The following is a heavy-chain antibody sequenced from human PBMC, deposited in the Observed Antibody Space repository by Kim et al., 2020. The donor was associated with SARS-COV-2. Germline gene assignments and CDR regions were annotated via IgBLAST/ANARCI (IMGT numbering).Heavy chain of an antibody. Sequence: YEVSVKSRITINPDTSKNQFSLQLNSVTPEDTAVYYCARGGSSSPGAFDIWGQGTMVTVSS. CDR3: ARGGSSSPGAFDI. V-gene: IGHV6-1*01. J-gene: IGHJ3*02. D-gene: IGHD6-13*01.